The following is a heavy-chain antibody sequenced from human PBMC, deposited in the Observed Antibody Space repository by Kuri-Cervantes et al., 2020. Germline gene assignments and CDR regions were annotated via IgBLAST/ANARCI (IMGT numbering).Heavy chain of an antibody. CDR2: IKPHSGGT. D-gene: IGHD2-2*01. Sequence: ASVKVSCKASGYTLTGYYIHWVRQAPGQGLEWLGWIKPHSGGTNYAQKFQGRVTMTRDTSISTAYMELSSLRSEDTAVYYCASGRKVVVVPAAMPGYYYYGMDVWGQGTTVTVSS. CDR1: GYTLTGYY. J-gene: IGHJ6*02. V-gene: IGHV1-2*02. CDR3: ASGRKVVVVPAAMPGYYYYGMDV.